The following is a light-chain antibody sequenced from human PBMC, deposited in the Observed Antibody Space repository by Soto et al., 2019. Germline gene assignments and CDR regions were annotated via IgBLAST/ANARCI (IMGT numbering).Light chain of an antibody. CDR3: LQRSGWPWT. CDR1: QSVSSY. CDR2: DAS. Sequence: PGERATLSCRASQSVSSYLAWYQQKPGQAPRLLIYDASNRATDIPARFSGSGSGTDFTLTISSLEPEDFAVYYCLQRSGWPWTFGQGTKVEIK. J-gene: IGKJ1*01. V-gene: IGKV3-11*01.